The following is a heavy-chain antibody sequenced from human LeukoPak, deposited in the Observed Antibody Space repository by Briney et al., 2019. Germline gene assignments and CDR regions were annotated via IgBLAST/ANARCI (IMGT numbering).Heavy chain of an antibody. D-gene: IGHD5-24*01. V-gene: IGHV4-39*01. CDR3: ARHVTISGPYDASDI. Sequence: SETLSLTCTVSGGSISSSGYYWGWSRQPPGKGLEWIGSIYYSGSTQYNPSLKSRVTISVDTSKNQFSLKLRSVTAADTAVYYCARHVTISGPYDASDIWGQGTMVTVSP. J-gene: IGHJ3*02. CDR1: GGSISSSGYY. CDR2: IYYSGST.